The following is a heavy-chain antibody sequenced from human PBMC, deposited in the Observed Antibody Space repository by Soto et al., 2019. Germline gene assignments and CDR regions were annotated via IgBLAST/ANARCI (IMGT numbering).Heavy chain of an antibody. D-gene: IGHD3-10*01. CDR3: AKDWVPMDV. CDR1: GFSFSSYA. V-gene: IGHV3-23*01. J-gene: IGHJ6*02. Sequence: EVQLLESGGGLVQPGGSLRLSCAASGFSFSSYAMSWVRQAPGKGLEWVSGINTSGGSTYYADPVKGRFTTSRDNSRNTLYLQMNSLRAEDTAVYYCAKDWVPMDVWGQGTTVTVSS. CDR2: INTSGGST.